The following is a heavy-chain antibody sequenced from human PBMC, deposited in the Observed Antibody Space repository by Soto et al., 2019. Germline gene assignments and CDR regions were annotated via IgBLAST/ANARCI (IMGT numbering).Heavy chain of an antibody. CDR1: GFTFSSYA. D-gene: IGHD3-22*01. CDR2: ISGSGGST. V-gene: IGHV3-23*01. Sequence: LRLSCAASGFTFSSYAMSWVRQAPGKGLEWVSAISGSGGSTYYADSVKGRFTISRDNSKNTLYLQMNSLRAEDTAVYYCAKGAYYYDSSGYYLEAFDIWGQGTMVTVSS. CDR3: AKGAYYYDSSGYYLEAFDI. J-gene: IGHJ3*02.